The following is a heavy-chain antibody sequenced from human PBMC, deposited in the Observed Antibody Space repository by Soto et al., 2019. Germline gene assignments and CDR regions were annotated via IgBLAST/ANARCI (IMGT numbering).Heavy chain of an antibody. V-gene: IGHV3-23*01. Sequence: GSIFENFGMSWVRQAPGKGLEWISSISGSGFKKYYADSVKGRFTISRDNSKSTVYLELNNLSAEDTAVYHCAKNQGVELVPLATVDWFDPWGQGSVVTVSS. J-gene: IGHJ5*02. D-gene: IGHD1-26*01. CDR3: AKNQGVELVPLATVDWFDP. CDR1: GSIFENFG. CDR2: ISGSGFKK.